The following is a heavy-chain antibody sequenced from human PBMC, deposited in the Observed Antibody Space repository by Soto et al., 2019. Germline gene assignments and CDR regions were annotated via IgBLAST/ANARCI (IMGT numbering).Heavy chain of an antibody. V-gene: IGHV4-4*02. D-gene: IGHD2-15*01. CDR1: GDSFSSGYW. J-gene: IGHJ4*02. CDR3: ARHGGRFFEY. CDR2: ISQSETA. Sequence: QVQLQESGPGLVKPSETLSLTCAVSGDSFSSGYWWSWVRQPPGKGLQWIGQISQSETANYNPSLESRVTMSVDKSKNQFSLILTSVTAADTAVYYCARHGGRFFEYWGQGILVTVSS.